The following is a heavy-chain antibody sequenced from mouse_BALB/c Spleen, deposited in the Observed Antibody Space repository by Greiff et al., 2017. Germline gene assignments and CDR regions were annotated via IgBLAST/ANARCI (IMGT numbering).Heavy chain of an antibody. J-gene: IGHJ3*01. CDR1: GFTFSSYT. V-gene: IGHV5-12-2*01. Sequence: EGQRVESGGGLVQPGGSLKLSCAASGFTFSSYTMSWVRQTPEKRLEWVAYISNGGGSTYYPDTVKGRFTISRDNAKNTLYLQMSSLKSEDTAMYYCARHEGLRRREWFAYWGQGTLVTVSA. D-gene: IGHD2-4*01. CDR2: ISNGGGST. CDR3: ARHEGLRRREWFAY.